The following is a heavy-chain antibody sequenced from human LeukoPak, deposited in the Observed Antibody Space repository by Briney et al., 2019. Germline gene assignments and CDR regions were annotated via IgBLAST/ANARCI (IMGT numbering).Heavy chain of an antibody. CDR3: AKLIVVAA. J-gene: IGHJ4*02. CDR1: GFTFDNFA. Sequence: PGGSLRLSCAPSGFTFDNFAMTWVRQAPGKGLEWVSEITGSGGSTYYADSVKGRFTISRDNSKNTLYLQMNSLRAEDTAVYYCAKLIVVAAGGQGTLVTVSS. CDR2: ITGSGGST. V-gene: IGHV3-23*01. D-gene: IGHD2-21*01.